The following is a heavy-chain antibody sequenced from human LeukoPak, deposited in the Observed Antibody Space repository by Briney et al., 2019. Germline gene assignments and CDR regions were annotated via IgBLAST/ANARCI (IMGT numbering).Heavy chain of an antibody. CDR2: ITSGSSYI. V-gene: IGHV3-21*01. CDR3: ARDYSGYDYV. Sequence: GGSLRLSCAASGFTFSSYNMNWVRQAPGKGLEWVSSITSGSSYIYYADSVKGRFTISRDNAKNSLYLQMNSLRAEDTAVYYCARDYSGYDYVWGQGTLVTVSS. D-gene: IGHD5-12*01. J-gene: IGHJ4*02. CDR1: GFTFSSYN.